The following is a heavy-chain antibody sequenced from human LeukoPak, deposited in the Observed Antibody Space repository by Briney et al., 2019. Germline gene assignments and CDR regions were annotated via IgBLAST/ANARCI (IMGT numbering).Heavy chain of an antibody. J-gene: IGHJ4*02. D-gene: IGHD5-18*01. CDR3: AREIFESGYSYGSVDY. CDR1: GFTFSSYA. Sequence: GGSLRLSCAASGFTFSSYAMHWVRQAPGKGLEWVAVISYDGSNKYYADSVKGRFTISRDNSKNTLYLQMNSLRAEDTAVYYCAREIFESGYSYGSVDYWGQGTLVTVSS. V-gene: IGHV3-30-3*01. CDR2: ISYDGSNK.